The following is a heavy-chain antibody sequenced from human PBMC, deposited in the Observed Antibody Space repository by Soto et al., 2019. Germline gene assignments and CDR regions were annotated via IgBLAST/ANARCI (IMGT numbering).Heavy chain of an antibody. CDR2: IIPIFGTA. D-gene: IGHD3-22*01. J-gene: IGHJ4*02. Sequence: SVKVSCTASGGTFSIYAISLVRQAPGQGLEWMGGIIPIFGTANYAQKFQGRVTITADESTSTAYMELSSLRSEDTAVYYCASIEDYYDSSGYYLDYWGQGTLVTVSS. V-gene: IGHV1-69*01. CDR3: ASIEDYYDSSGYYLDY. CDR1: GGTFSIYA.